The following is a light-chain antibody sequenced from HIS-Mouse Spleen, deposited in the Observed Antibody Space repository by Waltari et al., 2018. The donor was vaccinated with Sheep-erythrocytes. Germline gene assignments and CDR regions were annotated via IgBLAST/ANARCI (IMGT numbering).Light chain of an antibody. CDR2: HVS. J-gene: IGLJ1*01. V-gene: IGLV2-11*01. CDR1: SSDVGGYNY. CDR3: CSYAGSYNHV. Sequence: QSALTQPRSVSGSPGHSVTISCTGTSSDVGGYNYVSWYQQHPGKAPKPMIYHVSTGPYGVPDRFSGSKSGNTASLTISGLQAEDEADYYCCSYAGSYNHVFATGTKVTVL.